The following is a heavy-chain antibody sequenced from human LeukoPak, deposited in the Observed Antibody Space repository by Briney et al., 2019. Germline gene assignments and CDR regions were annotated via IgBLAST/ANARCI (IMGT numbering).Heavy chain of an antibody. Sequence: PGGSLSLSCAAAGNYWMPWVRQAPGTGLVWVSHINSDGSWTSYADSVKGRFTISKDNAKNTVYLQMNSLRAEDTAVYYCVSFYETYWGRGTLVTVSS. CDR1: GNYW. V-gene: IGHV3-74*01. CDR2: INSDGSWT. CDR3: VSFYETY. J-gene: IGHJ4*02. D-gene: IGHD2/OR15-2a*01.